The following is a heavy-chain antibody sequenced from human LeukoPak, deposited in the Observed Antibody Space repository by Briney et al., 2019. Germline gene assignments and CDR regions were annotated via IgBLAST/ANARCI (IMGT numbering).Heavy chain of an antibody. Sequence: GASVKVSCKASGYTFTSYYMHWVRQAPGQGLEWMGIINPSGGSTSYAQKFQGRVTMTRDTSTSTVYMELSSLRSEDTAVYYCAGAHGSYYYYYYGMDVWGQGTTVTVSS. J-gene: IGHJ6*02. V-gene: IGHV1-46*01. CDR1: GYTFTSYY. CDR3: AGAHGSYYYYYYGMDV. D-gene: IGHD1-26*01. CDR2: INPSGGST.